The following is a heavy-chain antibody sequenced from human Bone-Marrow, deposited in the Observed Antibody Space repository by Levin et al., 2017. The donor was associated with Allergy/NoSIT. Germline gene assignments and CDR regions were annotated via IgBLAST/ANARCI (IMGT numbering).Heavy chain of an antibody. V-gene: IGHV3-48*02. CDR2: ISSSGDST. CDR1: GFSFWHYT. J-gene: IGHJ4*02. D-gene: IGHD3-22*01. Sequence: PGGSLRLSCAASGFSFWHYTMNWVRRAPGKGLEWVSCISSSGDSTYYADSVKGRFTISRDNAKNSLYLQLNRLRDEDTALYYCARDPARGYYDSSGYSGDHWGQGTLVTVSS. CDR3: ARDPARGYYDSSGYSGDH.